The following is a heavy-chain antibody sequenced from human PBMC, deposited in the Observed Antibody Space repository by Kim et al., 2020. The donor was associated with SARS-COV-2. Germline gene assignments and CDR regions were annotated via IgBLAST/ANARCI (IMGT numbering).Heavy chain of an antibody. CDR2: VYYTGST. CDR1: GGSIATSSYY. Sequence: SETLSLTCSVSGGSIATSSYYWGCIRQSPGKGLVWIGSVYYTGSTFSTPSLESRVTMTVDMSRNQFSLNLTSVTAADTVVYYCVASYGYNFYYNMDVWG. V-gene: IGHV4-39*01. D-gene: IGHD3-16*01. J-gene: IGHJ6*02. CDR3: VASYGYNFYYNMDV.